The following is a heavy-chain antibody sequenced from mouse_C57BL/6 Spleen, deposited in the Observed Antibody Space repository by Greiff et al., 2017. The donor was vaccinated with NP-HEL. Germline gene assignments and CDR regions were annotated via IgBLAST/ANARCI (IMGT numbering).Heavy chain of an antibody. J-gene: IGHJ2*01. Sequence: VHLVESGPELVKPGASVKISCKASGYAFSSSWMNWVKQRPGKGLEWIGRIYPGDGDTNYNGKFKGKATLTADKSSSTAYMQLSSLTSEDSAVYFCARYDYDEYFDYWGQGTTLTVSS. D-gene: IGHD2-4*01. V-gene: IGHV1-82*01. CDR1: GYAFSSSW. CDR3: ARYDYDEYFDY. CDR2: IYPGDGDT.